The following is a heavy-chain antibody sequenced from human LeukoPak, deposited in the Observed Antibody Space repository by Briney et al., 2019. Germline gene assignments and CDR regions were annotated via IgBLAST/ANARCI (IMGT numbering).Heavy chain of an antibody. CDR2: INGDGSST. V-gene: IGHV3-74*01. CDR3: ARGLLSGYLYSLGY. J-gene: IGHJ4*02. CDR1: GFTFNNYW. Sequence: GGSLRLSCAASGFTFNNYWMHWVRQAPGKGLLWVSRINGDGSSTTYADSVKGRFTISRDSAKNALYLQMNSLRAEDTAVYYCARGLLSGYLYSLGYWGQGTLVTVSS. D-gene: IGHD6-25*01.